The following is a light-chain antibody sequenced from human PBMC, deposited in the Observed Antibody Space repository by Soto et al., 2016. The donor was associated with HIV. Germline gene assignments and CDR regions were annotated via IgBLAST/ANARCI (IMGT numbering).Light chain of an antibody. J-gene: IGKJ4*01. V-gene: IGKV1D-13*01. CDR2: DAS. CDR1: RDIGSA. CDR3: QQFNNYPSLS. Sequence: AIQLTQSPSSLSASVGDRVTITCRASRDIGSALAWYQQKPGKGPRFLIYDASSLESGVPSRFRGGGSGKDFSLIISSLQPEDFATYHCQQFNNYPSLSFGGGTKVELK.